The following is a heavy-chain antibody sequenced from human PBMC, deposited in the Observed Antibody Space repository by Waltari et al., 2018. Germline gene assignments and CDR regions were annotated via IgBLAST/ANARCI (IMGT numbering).Heavy chain of an antibody. CDR2: IYYSGIT. Sequence: QVQLQESGPGLVKPSDTLSLTCTASGGSLISTYWRWIRQPPGKRMEWFGYIYYSGITNYNPSLKSRVTISVDTSKNQFSLKLSSVTAADTAVYYCARRRRDGYNYDYWGQGTLVTVSS. J-gene: IGHJ4*02. D-gene: IGHD5-12*01. CDR3: ARRRRDGYNYDY. V-gene: IGHV4-59*07. CDR1: GGSLISTY.